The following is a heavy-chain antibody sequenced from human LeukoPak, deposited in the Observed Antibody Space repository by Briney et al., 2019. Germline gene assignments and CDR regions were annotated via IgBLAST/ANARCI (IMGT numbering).Heavy chain of an antibody. CDR3: ARGRDSSGYYYEDY. Sequence: SETLSLTCTVSGGSISSSSYYWGWIRQPPGKGLEWIGSIYYSGSTYYNPSLKSRVTISVDTSKNQFSLKLSSVTAADTAVYYCARGRDSSGYYYEDYWGQGTLVTVSS. CDR1: GGSISSSSYY. CDR2: IYYSGST. D-gene: IGHD3-22*01. V-gene: IGHV4-39*07. J-gene: IGHJ4*02.